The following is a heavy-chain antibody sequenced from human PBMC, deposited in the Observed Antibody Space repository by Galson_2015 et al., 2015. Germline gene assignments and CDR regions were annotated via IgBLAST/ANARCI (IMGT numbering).Heavy chain of an antibody. V-gene: IGHV3-48*04. D-gene: IGHD6-19*01. CDR3: ARGDSSGWYLLGY. J-gene: IGHJ4*02. CDR2: ISSSSTTR. Sequence: SLRLSCAASGFSFSDYSINWVRQAPGKGLEWVSYISSSSTTRYYADSVKGRFTISRDNAKNTLYLQMNSLRAEDTAVYYCARGDSSGWYLLGYWGQGTLVTVSS. CDR1: GFSFSDYS.